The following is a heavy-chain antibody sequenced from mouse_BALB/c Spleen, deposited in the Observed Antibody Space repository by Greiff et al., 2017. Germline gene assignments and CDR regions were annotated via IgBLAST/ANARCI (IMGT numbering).Heavy chain of an antibody. Sequence: DVQLVESGGGLVKPGGSLKLSCAASGFTFSSYAMSWVRQTPEKRLEWVASISSGGSTYYPDSVKGRFTISRDNARNILYLQMSSLRSEDTAMYYCARRGITTVDYAMDYWGQGTSVTVSS. D-gene: IGHD1-1*01. CDR3: ARRGITTVDYAMDY. CDR1: GFTFSSYA. CDR2: ISSGGST. J-gene: IGHJ4*01. V-gene: IGHV5-6-5*01.